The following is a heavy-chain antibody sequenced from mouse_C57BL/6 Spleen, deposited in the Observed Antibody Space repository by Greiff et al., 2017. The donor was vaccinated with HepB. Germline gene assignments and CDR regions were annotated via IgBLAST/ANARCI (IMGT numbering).Heavy chain of an antibody. CDR1: GFTFSSYA. CDR2: ISDGGSYT. CDR3: ARVTTEGLFAY. J-gene: IGHJ3*01. D-gene: IGHD1-1*01. V-gene: IGHV5-4*03. Sequence: EVMLVESGGGLVKPGGSLKLSCAASGFTFSSYAMSWVRQTPEKRLEWVATISDGGSYTYYPDNVKGRFTISRDNAKNNLYLQMSHLTSEDTAMYYCARVTTEGLFAYWGQGTLVTVSA.